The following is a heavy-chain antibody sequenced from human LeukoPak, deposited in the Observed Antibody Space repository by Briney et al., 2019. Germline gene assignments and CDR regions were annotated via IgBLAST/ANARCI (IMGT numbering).Heavy chain of an antibody. CDR2: VSLDGIT. CDR1: GDSISDDSVNKNNW. D-gene: IGHD6-19*01. J-gene: IGHJ6*01. V-gene: IGHV4-4*02. CDR3: ARDSSAPRSYFALDV. Sequence: PSGALSLTCVFSGDSISDDSVNKNNWLNWVRQAPGKGLEWIGDVSLDGITNYNPSLLGRVTISLDKSAKQVSLRLTSVTAADTAIYYCARDSSAPRSYFALDVWGQGTTVTVSS.